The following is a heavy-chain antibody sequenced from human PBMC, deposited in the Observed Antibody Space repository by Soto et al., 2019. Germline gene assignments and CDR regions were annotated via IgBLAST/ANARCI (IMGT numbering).Heavy chain of an antibody. Sequence: QVQLVQSGAEVKKPGSSVKVSCKASGGTFSSYAISWVRQAPGQGLEWMGGIIPIFGTANYAQKFQGRVTITADESTSTAYMELSSLRSEDTAVYYCARGKAAQYRSSWYRRYYFDYWGQGTLVTVSS. CDR3: ARGKAAQYRSSWYRRYYFDY. CDR2: IIPIFGTA. CDR1: GGTFSSYA. J-gene: IGHJ4*02. V-gene: IGHV1-69*01. D-gene: IGHD6-13*01.